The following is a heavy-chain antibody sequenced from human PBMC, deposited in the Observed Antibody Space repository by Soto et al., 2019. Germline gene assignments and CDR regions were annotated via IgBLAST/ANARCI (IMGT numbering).Heavy chain of an antibody. CDR3: ARKRRDGFNYDY. V-gene: IGHV3-11*01. D-gene: IGHD5-12*01. CDR2: ISSSGSTK. J-gene: IGHJ4*02. Sequence: NPGGSLRLSCAASGFTFSDYYMNWIRQAPGKGLEWVSYISSSGSTKYFADSVRGRFTISRDNAKKSLYLQMSSLRAEDTAVYYCARKRRDGFNYDYWGQGTLVTVSS. CDR1: GFTFSDYY.